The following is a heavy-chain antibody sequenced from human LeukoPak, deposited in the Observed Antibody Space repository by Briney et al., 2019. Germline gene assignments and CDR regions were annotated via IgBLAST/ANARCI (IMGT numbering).Heavy chain of an antibody. D-gene: IGHD3-22*01. CDR3: ASETTSFSGYYSDY. V-gene: IGHV4-4*07. CDR2: IYTSGST. CDR1: GGSISSYY. Sequence: SETLSLTCTVSGGSISSYYWSWIRQPAGKGLEWIGRIYTSGSTNYNPSLKSRVTMSVDTSKNQFSLKLSSVTAADTAVYYCASETTSFSGYYSDYWGQGTLVTVSS. J-gene: IGHJ4*02.